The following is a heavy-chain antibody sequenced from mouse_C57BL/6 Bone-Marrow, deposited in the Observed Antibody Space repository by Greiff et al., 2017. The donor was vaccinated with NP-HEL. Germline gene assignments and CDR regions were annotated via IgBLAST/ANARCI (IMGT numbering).Heavy chain of an antibody. Sequence: EVQRVESGGGLVQPGGSLSLSCAASGFTFTDYYMSWVRQPPGKALEWLGFIRNKANGYTTEYSASVKGRFTISRDNSQSILYLQMNALRAEDSATYYCARYNWDWYCDVWGTGTTVTVSS. V-gene: IGHV7-3*01. CDR2: IRNKANGYTT. D-gene: IGHD4-1*01. J-gene: IGHJ1*03. CDR1: GFTFTDYY. CDR3: ARYNWDWYCDV.